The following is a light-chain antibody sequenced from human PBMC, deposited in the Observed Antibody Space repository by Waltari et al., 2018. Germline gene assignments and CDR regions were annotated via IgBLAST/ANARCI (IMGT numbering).Light chain of an antibody. J-gene: IGLJ2*01. Sequence: SYELSQPPPVSVSPGRTARTTCPGAVLSKQYTYCHRQRPGQAPLLLIYKDTERPSGIPERFSGSNSGTTVTLTISGVQAEDESDYYWQSPDNRGVVVFGGGTKLSVL. CDR2: KDT. CDR1: VLSKQY. CDR3: QSPDNRGVVV. V-gene: IGLV3-25*03.